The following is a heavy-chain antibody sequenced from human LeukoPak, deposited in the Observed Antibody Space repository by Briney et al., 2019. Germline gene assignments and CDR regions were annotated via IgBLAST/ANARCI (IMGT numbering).Heavy chain of an antibody. Sequence: GASVKVSCKASGYTFTGYYMHWVRQAPGQGLEWMGWINPNSGGTNYAQKFQGRVTMTRDTSISTAYMELRSLRSDDTAVYYCARHPGVEYYYDSSGFYYWGQGTLVTVSS. CDR3: ARHPGVEYYYDSSGFYY. CDR1: GYTFTGYY. V-gene: IGHV1-2*02. D-gene: IGHD3-22*01. J-gene: IGHJ4*02. CDR2: INPNSGGT.